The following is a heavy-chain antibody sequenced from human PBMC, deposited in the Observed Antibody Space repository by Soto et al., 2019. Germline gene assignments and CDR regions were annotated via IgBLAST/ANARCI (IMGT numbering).Heavy chain of an antibody. CDR1: GDTFKNCV. J-gene: IGHJ6*02. D-gene: IGHD3-10*01. CDR3: AAELGFGKLSVV. Sequence: VQVVQSGVEVRRPGSSVKVSCKASGDTFKNCVISWVRQAPGQGLEWMGGIIPRFGTTDFAQRFQGRLTITTDASTTTAYMELSRLRSEDTATYYCAAELGFGKLSVVWGQGTTVIVSS. V-gene: IGHV1-69*01. CDR2: IIPRFGTT.